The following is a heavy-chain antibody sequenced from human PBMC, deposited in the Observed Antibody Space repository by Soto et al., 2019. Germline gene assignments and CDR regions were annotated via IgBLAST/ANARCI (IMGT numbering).Heavy chain of an antibody. CDR3: ARETDGHNPNWFDL. CDR2: ISSSSSYI. Sequence: VALRLSCAASGFTFSSYSMNWVRQAPGKGLEWVSSISSSSSYIYYADSVTGRFTISRDNAKNSLYLQMTSLRAADTAVFYCARETDGHNPNWFDLWGQGNLVTVSS. CDR1: GFTFSSYS. V-gene: IGHV3-21*01. J-gene: IGHJ5*01. D-gene: IGHD1-1*01.